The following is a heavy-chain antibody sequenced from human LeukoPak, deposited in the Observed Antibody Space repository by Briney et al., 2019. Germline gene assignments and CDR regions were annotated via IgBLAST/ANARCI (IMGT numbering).Heavy chain of an antibody. Sequence: GESLKIACAVAGFVFSGASMQCVRRASGKGTEWICRIRERGHHYVTPYVEAGRGRFTLSRDDSKNTVCLPMNSLRMEDTAIYYCVRPSRAHYFPYWGQGTLVTVSS. CDR2: IRERGHHYVT. V-gene: IGHV3-73*01. CDR3: VRPSRAHYFPY. D-gene: IGHD6-6*01. CDR1: GFVFSGAS. J-gene: IGHJ4*02.